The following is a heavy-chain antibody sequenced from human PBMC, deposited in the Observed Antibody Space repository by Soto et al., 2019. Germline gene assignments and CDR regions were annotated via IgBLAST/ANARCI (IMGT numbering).Heavy chain of an antibody. CDR1: GGSFSGYY. J-gene: IGHJ5*02. CDR3: ARGSWEAAADWFDP. D-gene: IGHD6-13*01. CDR2: INHSGST. V-gene: IGHV4-34*01. Sequence: TLSLTCAVYGGSFSGYYWSWIRQPPGKGLEWIGEINHSGSTNYNPSLKSRVTISVDTSKNQFSLKLSSVTAADTAVYYCARGSWEAAADWFDPWGQGTLVTVSS.